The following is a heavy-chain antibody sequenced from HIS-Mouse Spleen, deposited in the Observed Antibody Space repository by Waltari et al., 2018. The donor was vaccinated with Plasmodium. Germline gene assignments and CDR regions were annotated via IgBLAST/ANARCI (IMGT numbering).Heavy chain of an antibody. CDR3: ARLDPHSSSWYRYFQH. Sequence: QVQLVQSGAEVKKPGASVKVSCKASGYTFTGYYMHWVRQAPGQGLEWMEWINPNSGGTNYAQKFQGRVTMTRDTSISTAYMELSRLKSDDTAVYYCARLDPHSSSWYRYFQHWGQGTLVTVSS. CDR1: GYTFTGYY. J-gene: IGHJ1*01. V-gene: IGHV1-2*02. D-gene: IGHD6-13*01. CDR2: INPNSGGT.